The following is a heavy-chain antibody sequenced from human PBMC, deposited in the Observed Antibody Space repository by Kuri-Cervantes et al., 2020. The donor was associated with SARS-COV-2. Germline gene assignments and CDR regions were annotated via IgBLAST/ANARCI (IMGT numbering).Heavy chain of an antibody. V-gene: IGHV3-13*01. CDR3: ARDIGSITMIVVARYFDY. CDR1: GFTFSSYD. D-gene: IGHD3-22*01. CDR2: IGTAGDT. Sequence: GESLKISCAASGFTFSSYDMHWVRQATGKGLEWVSAIGTAGDTYYPGSVKGRFTISRENAKNSLYLQMNSLRAEDTAVYYCARDIGSITMIVVARYFDYWGQGTLVTVSS. J-gene: IGHJ4*02.